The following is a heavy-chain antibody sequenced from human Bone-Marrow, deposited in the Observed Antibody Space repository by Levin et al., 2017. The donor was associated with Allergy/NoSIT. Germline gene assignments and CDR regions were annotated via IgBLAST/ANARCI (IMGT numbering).Heavy chain of an antibody. J-gene: IGHJ3*02. CDR2: IWYDGSNK. CDR3: ARSSGITIHSDAFDI. V-gene: IGHV3-33*01. D-gene: IGHD3-9*01. CDR1: GFTFSSYG. Sequence: GESLKISCAASGFTFSSYGMHWVRQAPGKGLEWVAVIWYDGSNKYYADSVKGRFTISRDNSKNTLYLQMNSLRAEDTAVYYCARSSGITIHSDAFDIWGQGTMVTVSS.